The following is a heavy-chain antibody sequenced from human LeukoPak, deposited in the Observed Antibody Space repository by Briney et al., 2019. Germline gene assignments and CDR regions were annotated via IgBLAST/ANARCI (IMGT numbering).Heavy chain of an antibody. V-gene: IGHV3-23*01. CDR2: ISGSGGTT. CDR3: AKDHWHHASMVPYQRYFDY. D-gene: IGHD2/OR15-2a*01. CDR1: RFTFSNYA. Sequence: PGGSLRLSCAASRFTFSNYAMSWVRQAPGRGLEWVSAISGSGGTTYYAYSVKGRFTISRDNSKNTLYLQMNSLRAEDTAVYYCAKDHWHHASMVPYQRYFDYWGQGTLVTVLS. J-gene: IGHJ4*02.